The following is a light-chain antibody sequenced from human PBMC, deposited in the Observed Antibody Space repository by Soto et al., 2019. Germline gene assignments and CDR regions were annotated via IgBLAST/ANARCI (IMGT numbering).Light chain of an antibody. CDR1: RSDVGGYNL. J-gene: IGLJ1*01. Sequence: QSALTQTASVSGSPGQSITISCTGTRSDVGGYNLVSWFQQSPGKVPKLIIYEVSKRPSGVSDRFSGSKTDDTASLTISGLQAEDEADYFCCSYAGYSTLVFGPGTKVTVL. CDR2: EVS. V-gene: IGLV2-23*02. CDR3: CSYAGYSTLV.